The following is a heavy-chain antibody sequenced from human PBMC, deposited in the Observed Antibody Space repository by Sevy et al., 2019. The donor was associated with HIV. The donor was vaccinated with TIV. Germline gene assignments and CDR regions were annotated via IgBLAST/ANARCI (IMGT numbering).Heavy chain of an antibody. D-gene: IGHD3-22*01. CDR1: GFTFSSYS. CDR2: ISSSSSTI. J-gene: IGHJ4*02. CDR3: ARDTSGGYYDSSGYNFDD. V-gene: IGHV3-48*02. Sequence: GESLKISCAASGFTFSSYSMNWVRQAPGKGLEWGSYISSSSSTIYYADSVKGRFTISRDNAKTSLYLQMNSLRDEDTAVYYCARDTSGGYYDSSGYNFDDWGQGTLVTVSS.